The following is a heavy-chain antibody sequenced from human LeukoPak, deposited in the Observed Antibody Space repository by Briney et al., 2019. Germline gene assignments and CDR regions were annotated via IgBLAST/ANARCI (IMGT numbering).Heavy chain of an antibody. CDR2: INPNSGGT. J-gene: IGHJ4*02. V-gene: IGHV1-2*02. CDR3: ARGYWGSVEDYFDY. Sequence: ASVKVSCKASGYTFTGYYMHWGRQAPGQGLEWMGWINPNSGGTNYAQKFQGRVTMTRDTSISTVYMELSRLRSDDTAVYYCARGYWGSVEDYFDYWGQGTLVTVSS. CDR1: GYTFTGYY. D-gene: IGHD7-27*01.